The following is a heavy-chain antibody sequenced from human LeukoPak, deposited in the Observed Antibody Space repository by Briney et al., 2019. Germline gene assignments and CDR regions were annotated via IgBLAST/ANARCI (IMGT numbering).Heavy chain of an antibody. CDR2: IKQDGSEK. J-gene: IGHJ4*02. CDR1: GFTFSSYW. V-gene: IGHV3-7*04. CDR3: ARGAES. Sequence: GGXXRXXCAASGFTFSSYWMNWVXQAPGKGLEWVANIKQDGSEKYYVDSVRGRFTISRDNAKNSLYLQMNSLRAEDTAVYYCARGAESWGQGTLVTVSS.